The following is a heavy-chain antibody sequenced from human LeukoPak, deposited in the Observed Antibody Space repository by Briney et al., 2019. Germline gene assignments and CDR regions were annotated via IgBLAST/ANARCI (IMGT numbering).Heavy chain of an antibody. CDR1: GFTFSTYW. CDR3: ARSSGGAYSNAGIDY. D-gene: IGHD4-11*01. CDR2: INQDGSEK. V-gene: IGHV3-7*01. Sequence: GGPLRLSCAASGFTFSTYWMSCVRQAPGKGLEWVANINQDGSEKYYVDSLKGRFTISRDNAKNSLYLQMNSLRAEDTAVYYCARSSGGAYSNAGIDYWGQGTLVTVSS. J-gene: IGHJ4*02.